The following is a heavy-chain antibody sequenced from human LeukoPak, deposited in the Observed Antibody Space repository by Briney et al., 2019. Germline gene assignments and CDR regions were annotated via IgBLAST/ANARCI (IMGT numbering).Heavy chain of an antibody. CDR1: GYTFTSYG. D-gene: IGHD1-7*01. Sequence: ASVKVSCKASGYTFTSYGISWVRQAPGQGLEWMGWISAYNGNTNYAQKLQGRVTMTTDTSTSTAYIELRSLRSDDTAVYYCARVSVLELPLYYFDYWGQGTLVTVSS. V-gene: IGHV1-18*01. CDR3: ARVSVLELPLYYFDY. J-gene: IGHJ4*02. CDR2: ISAYNGNT.